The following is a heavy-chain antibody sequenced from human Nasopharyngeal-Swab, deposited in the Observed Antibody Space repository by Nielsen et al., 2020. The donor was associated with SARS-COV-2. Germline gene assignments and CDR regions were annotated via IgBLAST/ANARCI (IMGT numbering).Heavy chain of an antibody. CDR3: AGGRDGYTNYYYYYGMDV. D-gene: IGHD5-24*01. Sequence: WIRQPPGKGLEWIGYIYYSGSTNYNPSLKSRVTISVDTSKNQLSLKLSSVTAADTAVYYCAGGRDGYTNYYYYYGMDVWGQGTTVTVSS. CDR2: IYYSGST. J-gene: IGHJ6*02. V-gene: IGHV4-59*01.